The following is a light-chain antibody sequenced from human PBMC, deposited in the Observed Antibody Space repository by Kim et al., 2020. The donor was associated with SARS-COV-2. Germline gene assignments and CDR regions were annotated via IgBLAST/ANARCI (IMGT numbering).Light chain of an antibody. Sequence: DIQMTQSPSSLSASLGDRVTITCQASQDITEYLNWFQQKPGKAPELLIYDASNLETGVPSRFSGSGSGTEFTLTISSLQPEDIATYYCQQYHNIPLTFGGGTKVEI. CDR2: DAS. V-gene: IGKV1-33*01. CDR1: QDITEY. CDR3: QQYHNIPLT. J-gene: IGKJ4*01.